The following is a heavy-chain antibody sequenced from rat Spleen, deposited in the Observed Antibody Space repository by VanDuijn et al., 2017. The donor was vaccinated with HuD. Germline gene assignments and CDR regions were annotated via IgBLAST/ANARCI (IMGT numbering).Heavy chain of an antibody. CDR2: INGAGIT. CDR3: ARTLALRDSYAFLDY. D-gene: IGHD1-12*01. V-gene: IGHV3-3*01. J-gene: IGHJ2*01. Sequence: EVQLQESGPGLVKPSQSLSLTCSVTGYSITSSYGWSWIRRFPGNKLEWMGYINGAGITNYNPSLKSRISITRDTSKNQFFLQMNTLRSEETSMYYWARTLALRDSYAFLDYWGQGIMVTVSS. CDR1: GYSITSSYG.